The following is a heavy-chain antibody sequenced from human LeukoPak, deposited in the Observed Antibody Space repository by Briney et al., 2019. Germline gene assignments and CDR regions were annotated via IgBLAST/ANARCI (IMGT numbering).Heavy chain of an antibody. CDR1: GFTFSSYW. CDR3: QCRTMVRGILTDC. Sequence: PGGSLRLSCAASGFTFSSYWMHWVRQAPGKGLVWVSRINSDGSTIDYADSVKGRFTISRDNAKNTLYLQMNSLRVEDTALYYCQCRTMVRGILTDCWGQGTLVTVSS. J-gene: IGHJ4*02. V-gene: IGHV3-74*01. D-gene: IGHD3-10*01. CDR2: INSDGSTI.